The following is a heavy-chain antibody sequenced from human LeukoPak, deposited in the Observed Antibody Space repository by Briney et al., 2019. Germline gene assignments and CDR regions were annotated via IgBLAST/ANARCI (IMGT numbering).Heavy chain of an antibody. Sequence: GSLRLPCAASGFTFGDYYMSWIRQPAGKGLEWIGRIYTSGTTNYNPSLKSRVTISLDMSKNQFSLQLSSVTAADTAVYYCARDSGHYDFWSGYYTGPFDYWGQGTLVTVSS. CDR2: IYTSGTT. CDR1: GFTFGDYY. J-gene: IGHJ4*02. V-gene: IGHV4-4*07. D-gene: IGHD3-3*01. CDR3: ARDSGHYDFWSGYYTGPFDY.